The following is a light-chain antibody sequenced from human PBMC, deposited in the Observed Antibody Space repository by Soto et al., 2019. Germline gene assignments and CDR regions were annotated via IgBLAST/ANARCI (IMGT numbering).Light chain of an antibody. V-gene: IGKV1D-12*01. CDR3: QQSDSFPRT. Sequence: DIQLTQSPSSVSASVGDRVTITCRASQGIKSWLAWYQQKPGKAPKLLIYASASLQSGVPSRFSGSGFGTDFTLTISSLEPEDFATYYCQQSDSFPRTFGQGTRLDI. CDR2: ASA. J-gene: IGKJ5*01. CDR1: QGIKSW.